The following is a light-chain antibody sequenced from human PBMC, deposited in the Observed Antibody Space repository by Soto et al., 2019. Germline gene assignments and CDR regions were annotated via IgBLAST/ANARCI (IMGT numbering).Light chain of an antibody. CDR2: DVS. Sequence: QSALTQPASVSGSPGQSIAISCTGTSSDVGSYNYVSWYQQHPGKAPKLMIYDVSNRPSGVSDRFSGSKSGNTASLTISGLQAEVEADYYCSSYTSTSTYVFGTGTKVTVL. CDR1: SSDVGSYNY. V-gene: IGLV2-14*01. J-gene: IGLJ1*01. CDR3: SSYTSTSTYV.